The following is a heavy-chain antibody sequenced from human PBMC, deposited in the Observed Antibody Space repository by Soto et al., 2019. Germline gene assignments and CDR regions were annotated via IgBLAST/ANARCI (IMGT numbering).Heavy chain of an antibody. J-gene: IGHJ6*02. Sequence: GASVKVSCKASGYTFTGYYMHWVRQAPGQGLEWMGWINPNSGGTNYAQKFQGRVTMTRDTSISTAYMELSSLRSDDTAVYYCARGLYGDTTYYYYYGTDVWGQGTTVTVSS. D-gene: IGHD4-17*01. CDR3: ARGLYGDTTYYYYYGTDV. V-gene: IGHV1-2*02. CDR1: GYTFTGYY. CDR2: INPNSGGT.